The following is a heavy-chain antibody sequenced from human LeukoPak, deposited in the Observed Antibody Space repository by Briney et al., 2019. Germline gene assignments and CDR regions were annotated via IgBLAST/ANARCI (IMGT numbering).Heavy chain of an antibody. CDR1: GYTFTGYY. CDR3: ARVRCSSTSCYVNWFDP. CDR2: INPNSGGT. Sequence: ASVKVSCKASGYTFTGYYMHWVRQAPGQGLEWMGWINPNSGGTNYAQKFQGRVTMTRDTPISTAYMELSRLRSDDTAVYYCARVRCSSTSCYVNWFDPWGQGTLVTVSS. D-gene: IGHD2-2*01. J-gene: IGHJ5*02. V-gene: IGHV1-2*02.